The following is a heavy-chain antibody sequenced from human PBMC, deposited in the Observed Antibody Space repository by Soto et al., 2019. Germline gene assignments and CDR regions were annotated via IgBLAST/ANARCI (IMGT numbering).Heavy chain of an antibody. CDR3: VHGTLGSYGHVYFDY. Sequence: QITLKESGPPLVKPTQTLTLTCSLSGFSVSSNGARVGWIRQPPGKALQWLALIYWDDDKKYNPSQKSRLTITKDTSEHQVVLTVTDVDPADTATYYCVHGTLGSYGHVYFDYWGQGTLVTVSS. CDR2: IYWDDDK. J-gene: IGHJ4*02. D-gene: IGHD5-18*01. V-gene: IGHV2-5*02. CDR1: GFSVSSNGAR.